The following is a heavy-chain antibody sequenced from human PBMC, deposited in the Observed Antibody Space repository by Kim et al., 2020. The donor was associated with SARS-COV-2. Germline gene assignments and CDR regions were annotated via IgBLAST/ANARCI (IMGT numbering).Heavy chain of an antibody. CDR2: VVVGSGNT. J-gene: IGHJ6*02. CDR1: GFTFSSSA. V-gene: IGHV1-58*01. CDR3: AAEYLTLHGLDV. Sequence: SVKVSCKASGFTFSSSAVQWVRQARGQRLEWIGWVVVGSGNTNYTQKFQERVTITRDMSTNTAYMELSSLRSEDTAVYYCAAEYLTLHGLDVWGQGTTVTVSS.